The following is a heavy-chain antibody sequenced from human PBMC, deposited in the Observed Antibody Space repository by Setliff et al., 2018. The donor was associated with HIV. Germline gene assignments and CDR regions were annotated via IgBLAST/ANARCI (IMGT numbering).Heavy chain of an antibody. CDR3: ARRIYGNNPYFDY. CDR2: IYHNGIT. V-gene: IGHV4-38-2*01. Sequence: SETLSLTCGVSGYSIGSGYYWGWIRQPPGKGLEWIGSIYHNGITYYNPSLKSRVTISVDTSQSQFSLKLSSVTAADTAIYYCARRIYGNNPYFDYWSQGTLVTVSS. J-gene: IGHJ4*02. CDR1: GYSIGSGYY. D-gene: IGHD4-17*01.